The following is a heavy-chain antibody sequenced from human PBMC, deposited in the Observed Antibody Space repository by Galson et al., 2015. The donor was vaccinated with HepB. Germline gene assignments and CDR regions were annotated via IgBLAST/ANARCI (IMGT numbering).Heavy chain of an antibody. Sequence: LRLSCAASGFTFTSHAMSWVRQAPGKGLECISYISSSGATKYYADSVKGRFTISRDNAKNSLYLRMNSLGDEDTAVYYCARDPSPTTSGWYYFDYWGQGTLVTVSS. D-gene: IGHD3-22*01. CDR2: ISSSGATK. V-gene: IGHV3-48*02. CDR1: GFTFTSHA. CDR3: ARDPSPTTSGWYYFDY. J-gene: IGHJ4*02.